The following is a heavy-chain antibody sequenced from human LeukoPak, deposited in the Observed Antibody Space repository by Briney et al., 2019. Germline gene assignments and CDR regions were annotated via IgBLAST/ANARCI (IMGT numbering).Heavy chain of an antibody. CDR3: ASTRY. CDR1: GFTFSYHW. J-gene: IGHJ4*02. V-gene: IGHV3-7*03. CDR2: IKNDGAVK. Sequence: PGGSLRLSCAASGFTFSYHWMTWVRQAPGKGLEWVANIKNDGAVKNYVDSVKGRFTISRDNAKNSLHLQMNSLRAEDTAVYYCASTRYWGQGTLVTVSS.